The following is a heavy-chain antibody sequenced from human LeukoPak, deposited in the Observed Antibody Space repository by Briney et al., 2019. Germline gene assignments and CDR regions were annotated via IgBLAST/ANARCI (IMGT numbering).Heavy chain of an antibody. CDR1: GGSLSSGGYY. Sequence: SETLSLTCTVSGGSLSSGGYYWSWIRQPPGKGLEWIGYIYHSGSTYYNPSLKSRVTISVDRSKNQFSLKLSSVTAADTAVYYCASPRYTSSWYYFDYWGQGTLVTVSS. CDR2: IYHSGST. V-gene: IGHV4-30-2*01. J-gene: IGHJ4*02. D-gene: IGHD6-13*01. CDR3: ASPRYTSSWYYFDY.